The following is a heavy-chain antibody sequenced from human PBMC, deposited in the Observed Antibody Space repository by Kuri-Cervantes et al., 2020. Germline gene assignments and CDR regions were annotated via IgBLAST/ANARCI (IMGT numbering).Heavy chain of an antibody. J-gene: IGHJ6*02. D-gene: IGHD3-10*01. CDR2: SSWNSGSI. CDR3: AKDGRSAYGSGSYVENYYYYGMDV. CDR1: GFTFDDYA. Sequence: SLKISCAASGFTFDDYAMYWVRQAPGKGLEWVSGSSWNSGSIGYADSVKGRFTISRDNAKNSLYLQMNSLRAEDTALYYCAKDGRSAYGSGSYVENYYYYGMDVWGQGTTVTVSS. V-gene: IGHV3-9*01.